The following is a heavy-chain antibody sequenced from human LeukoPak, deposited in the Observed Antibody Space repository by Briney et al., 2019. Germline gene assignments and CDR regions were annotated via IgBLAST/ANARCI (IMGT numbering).Heavy chain of an antibody. CDR1: GFTFSHYS. CDR2: IGFTGGTI. J-gene: IGHJ3*01. Sequence: GGSLRLSCAASGFTFSHYSMSWVRQAPGKGLEWISYIGFTGGTIYYADSVQGRFTISRDDVKNSLYLQMNNLRVDDTAVYYCARVGDYYDSSGDWGQGTMVTVSS. V-gene: IGHV3-48*01. D-gene: IGHD3-22*01. CDR3: ARVGDYYDSSGD.